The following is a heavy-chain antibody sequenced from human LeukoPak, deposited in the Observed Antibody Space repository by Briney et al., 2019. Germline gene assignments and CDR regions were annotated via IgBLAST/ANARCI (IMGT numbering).Heavy chain of an antibody. J-gene: IGHJ2*01. CDR2: MNPNSGNT. CDR3: ARGRVGATSHSNWFFDL. Sequence: ASVKVSCKFSGYTFTSYDINWVRQATGQGLEWMGWMNPNSGNTGYAQKFQGRVTMTSDTSITTAYMDLSSLTSEDTAVYCCARGRVGATSHSNWFFDLWGRGTPVTVSS. V-gene: IGHV1-8*01. D-gene: IGHD1-26*01. CDR1: GYTFTSYD.